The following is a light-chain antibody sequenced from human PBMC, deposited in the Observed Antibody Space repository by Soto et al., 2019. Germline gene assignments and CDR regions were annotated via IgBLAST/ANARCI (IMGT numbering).Light chain of an antibody. CDR2: LNSDGSH. CDR1: SGHSSFA. Sequence: QSVLTQSPSASASLGASVKVTCTLSSGHSSFAIAWHQQQPEKAPRYLMKLNSDGSHTKGDGIPDRFSGSSSGAERYLTISSLQSEDEADYYCQTWGSGTVVFGGGTQLTVL. J-gene: IGLJ7*01. CDR3: QTWGSGTVV. V-gene: IGLV4-69*01.